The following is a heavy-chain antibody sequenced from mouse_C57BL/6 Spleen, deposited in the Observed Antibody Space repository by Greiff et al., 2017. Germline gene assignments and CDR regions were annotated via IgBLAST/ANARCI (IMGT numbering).Heavy chain of an antibody. D-gene: IGHD2-1*01. CDR1: GYSITSGYD. Sequence: VQLQQSGPGMVKPSQSLSLTCTVTGYSITSGYDWHWIRHFPGNKLEWMGYISYSGSTNYNPSLKSRISITHDTSKNHFFLKLNSVTTEDTATYYCARGYGNSPMDYWGQGTSVTVSS. CDR3: ARGYGNSPMDY. V-gene: IGHV3-1*01. J-gene: IGHJ4*01. CDR2: ISYSGST.